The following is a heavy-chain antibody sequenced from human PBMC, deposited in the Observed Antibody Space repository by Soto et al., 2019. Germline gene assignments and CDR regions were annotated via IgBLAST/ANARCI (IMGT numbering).Heavy chain of an antibody. J-gene: IGHJ4*02. D-gene: IGHD4-17*01. CDR1: GYTFTRYG. CDR2: ISAYNGNT. V-gene: IGHV1-18*01. CDR3: ARGRQMTTVTNEFDY. Sequence: ASVKVSCKASGYTFTRYGISWVRQAPGQGLEWMGWISAYNGNTNYAQKLQGGVTMTTDTSTSTAYMELRSLRSDDTAVYYCARGRQMTTVTNEFDYWGQGTLVTVSS.